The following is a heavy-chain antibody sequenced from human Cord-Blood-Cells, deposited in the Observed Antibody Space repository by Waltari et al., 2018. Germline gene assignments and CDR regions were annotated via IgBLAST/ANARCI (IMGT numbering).Heavy chain of an antibody. CDR3: AREPDYGDYFDY. CDR1: GSPFSSYS. D-gene: IGHD4-17*01. Sequence: EVQLVESGGGLVKPGGSLRLSCAASGSPFSSYSMSWVRQAPGKGLEWVSSISSSSSYIYYADSVKGRFTISRDNAKNSLYLQMNSLRAEDTAVYYCAREPDYGDYFDYWGQGTLVTVSS. V-gene: IGHV3-21*01. CDR2: ISSSSSYI. J-gene: IGHJ4*02.